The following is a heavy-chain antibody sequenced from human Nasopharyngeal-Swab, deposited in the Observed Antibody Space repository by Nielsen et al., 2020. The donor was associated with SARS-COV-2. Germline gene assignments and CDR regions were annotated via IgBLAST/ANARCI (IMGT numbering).Heavy chain of an antibody. D-gene: IGHD1-7*01. J-gene: IGHJ6*02. CDR3: AKGAMNRYNWNYVPTYYYYYGMDV. V-gene: IGHV3-30*18. CDR1: GFTFSSYG. CDR2: ISYDGSNK. Sequence: GESLKISCAASGFTFSSYGMHWVRQAPGKGLEWVAVISYDGSNKYYADSVKGRFTISRDNSKNTLYLQMNSLRAEDTAVYYCAKGAMNRYNWNYVPTYYYYYGMDVWGQGTTVTVSS.